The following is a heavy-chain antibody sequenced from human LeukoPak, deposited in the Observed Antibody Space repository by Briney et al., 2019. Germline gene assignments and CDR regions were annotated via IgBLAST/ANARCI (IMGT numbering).Heavy chain of an antibody. V-gene: IGHV4-59*01. CDR1: GGSISSYY. D-gene: IGHD6-13*01. CDR3: AREGIAAAGTDYYYGMDV. CDR2: IYYSGST. Sequence: SETLSLTCTVSGGSISSYYWSWIRQPPGMGLEWIGYIYYSGSTNYNPSLKSRVTISVDTSKNQFSLKLSSVTAADTAVYYCAREGIAAAGTDYYYGMDVWGKGTTVTVSS. J-gene: IGHJ6*04.